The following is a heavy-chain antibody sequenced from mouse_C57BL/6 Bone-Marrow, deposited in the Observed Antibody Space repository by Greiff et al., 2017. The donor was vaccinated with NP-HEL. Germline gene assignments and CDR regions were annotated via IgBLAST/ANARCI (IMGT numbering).Heavy chain of an antibody. J-gene: IGHJ4*01. CDR3: ARPDYYGSSRGAMDY. V-gene: IGHV1-81*01. CDR1: GYTFTSYG. D-gene: IGHD1-1*01. CDR2: IYPRSGNT. Sequence: VKLQESGAELARPGASVKLSCKASGYTFTSYGISWVKQRTGQGLEWIGEIYPRSGNTYYNEKFKGKATLTADKSSSTAYMELRSLTSEDSAVYFCARPDYYGSSRGAMDYWGQGTSVTVSS.